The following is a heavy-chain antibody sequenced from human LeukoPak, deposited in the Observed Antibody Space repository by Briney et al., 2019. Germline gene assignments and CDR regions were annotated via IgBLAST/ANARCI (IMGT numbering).Heavy chain of an antibody. J-gene: IGHJ4*02. D-gene: IGHD1-26*01. Sequence: GGSLRLSCAASGFTFSSYGMHWVRQAPGKGLEGVAVIWYEGSNKYYADSVKGRFTISRDNSKNTPYLQMNSLRAEDTAVYYCARAPVGALYYFDYWGQGTLVTVSS. CDR3: ARAPVGALYYFDY. V-gene: IGHV3-33*01. CDR2: IWYEGSNK. CDR1: GFTFSSYG.